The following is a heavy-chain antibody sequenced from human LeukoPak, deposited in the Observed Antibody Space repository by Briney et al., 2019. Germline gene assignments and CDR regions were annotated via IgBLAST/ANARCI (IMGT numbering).Heavy chain of an antibody. J-gene: IGHJ6*02. Sequence: SGGSLRLSCAASGFTFSTYSMNWVRQAPGKGLEWVSYISSSSSTIYYADPVKGRFTISRDNAKNSLYLQMNSLRDEDTAVYYCARGNPYDSSGYGMDVWGQGTTVTVSS. CDR3: ARGNPYDSSGYGMDV. CDR2: ISSSSSTI. D-gene: IGHD3-22*01. V-gene: IGHV3-48*02. CDR1: GFTFSTYS.